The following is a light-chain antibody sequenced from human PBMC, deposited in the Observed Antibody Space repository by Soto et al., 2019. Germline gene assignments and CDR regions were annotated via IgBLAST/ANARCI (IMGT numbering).Light chain of an antibody. CDR2: GAS. V-gene: IGKV3-20*01. Sequence: EIVLTQSPGTLSLSPGERATLSCRASQIVSSSYLVWYQQKPGQAPRLLIYGASSRATGIPDRFSGSGSGTDFTLTISRLEPEDFAVYYCQQYGSSQITFGQGTRLEIK. J-gene: IGKJ5*01. CDR3: QQYGSSQIT. CDR1: QIVSSSY.